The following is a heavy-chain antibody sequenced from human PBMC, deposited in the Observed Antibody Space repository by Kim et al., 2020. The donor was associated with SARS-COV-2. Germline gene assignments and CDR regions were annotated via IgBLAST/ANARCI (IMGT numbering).Heavy chain of an antibody. CDR2: MNPNSGNT. CDR3: ARSNITMVRGVIISYYYYYGMDV. CDR1: GYTFTSYD. V-gene: IGHV1-8*01. J-gene: IGHJ6*02. D-gene: IGHD3-10*01. Sequence: ASVKVSCKASGYTFTSYDINWVRQATGQGLEWMGWMNPNSGNTGYAQKFQGRVTMTRNTSISTAYMELSSLRSEDTAVYYCARSNITMVRGVIISYYYYYGMDVWGQGTTVTVSS.